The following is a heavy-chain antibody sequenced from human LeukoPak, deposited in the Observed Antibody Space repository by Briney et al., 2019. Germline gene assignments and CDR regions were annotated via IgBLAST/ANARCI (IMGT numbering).Heavy chain of an antibody. D-gene: IGHD2-2*01. CDR2: IYSGGST. CDR1: GFTVSGNY. V-gene: IGHV3-53*01. J-gene: IGHJ6*02. CDR3: AGRGLVPPYYYYGMDV. Sequence: PGGSLRLSCAASGFTVSGNYMSWVRQAPGKGLEWVSVIYSGGSTHYADSVKGRFTISRDNSKNTLYLQMNSLRAEDTAVYYCAGRGLVPPYYYYGMDVWGQGTTVTVSS.